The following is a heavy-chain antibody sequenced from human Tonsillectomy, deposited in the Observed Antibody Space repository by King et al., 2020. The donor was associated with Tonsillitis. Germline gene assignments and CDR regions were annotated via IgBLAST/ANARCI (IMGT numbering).Heavy chain of an antibody. D-gene: IGHD6-6*01. J-gene: IGHJ5*02. CDR1: GFTFDDYA. CDR3: AKDAGDSSFNWFDP. CDR2: ISWNSGSI. V-gene: IGHV3-9*01. Sequence: VQLVESGGGLVQPGRSLRLSCAASGFTFDDYAMHWVRQAPGKGLEWVSGISWNSGSIGYADSVKGRFTISRDNAKNSLYLQMNSLRAEDTALYYCAKDAGDSSFNWFDPWGQGTLVTVSS.